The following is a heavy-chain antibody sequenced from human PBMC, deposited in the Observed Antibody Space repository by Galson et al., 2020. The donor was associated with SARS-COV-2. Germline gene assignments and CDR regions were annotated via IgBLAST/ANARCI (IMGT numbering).Heavy chain of an antibody. V-gene: IGHV2-5*01. CDR1: GFSLTSSGVG. CDR3: AHSRLEPILLPRAIFDY. CDR2: LYRNDEK. J-gene: IGHJ4*02. Sequence: SGPTLVKPTQTLTLTCTFSGFSLTSSGVGVGWIRQSPGKTLEWVVLLYRNDEKRYSPSLRNRLTITKDTSKNQVVLTMTNMDPVDTATYFCAHSRLEPILLPRAIFDYWGQGMLVTVSS. D-gene: IGHD3-10*01.